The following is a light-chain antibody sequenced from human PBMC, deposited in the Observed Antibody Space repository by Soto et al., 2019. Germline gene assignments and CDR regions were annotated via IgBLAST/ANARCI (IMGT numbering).Light chain of an antibody. V-gene: IGKV3-15*01. CDR2: GAS. Sequence: EVVLTQSPATLSVSPGERATLSCRASQSISINLAWYQQIPGQVPRLLIYGASTRATGISARFSGSGSGTDFTLTISSLQSEDFALYYCQQYHKWPITFGQGARLELK. J-gene: IGKJ5*01. CDR3: QQYHKWPIT. CDR1: QSISIN.